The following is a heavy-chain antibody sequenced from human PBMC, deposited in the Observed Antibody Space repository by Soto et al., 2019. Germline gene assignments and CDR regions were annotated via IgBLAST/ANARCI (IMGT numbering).Heavy chain of an antibody. J-gene: IGHJ4*02. V-gene: IGHV3-23*01. CDR2: VSGSGGST. D-gene: IGHD5-18*01. CDR3: AKDRWDTTMTYYFDY. CDR1: GFTFSNYA. Sequence: EVHLLESRGGLVQPGGSLRLSCAASGFTFSNYAMTWVHQAPGKGLEWVSGVSGSGGSTNYADAVKGRFTISRDNSKNTLYLQMNSLRAEDTAVYYCAKDRWDTTMTYYFDYWGQGALVTVSS.